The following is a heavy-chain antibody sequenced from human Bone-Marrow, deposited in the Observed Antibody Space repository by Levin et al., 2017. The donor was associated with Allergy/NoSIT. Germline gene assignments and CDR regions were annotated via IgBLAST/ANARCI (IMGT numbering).Heavy chain of an antibody. D-gene: IGHD6-19*01. CDR2: ISGSGSST. CDR3: AKDRVGSGLYFYSFDY. J-gene: IGHJ4*02. V-gene: IGHV3-23*01. Sequence: GESLKISCAASGFIFSSYAMSWVRQAPGKGLEWVSAISGSGSSTYYADSVKGRFTISRDNSKNTLYLQMNSLRADDTAVYYCAKDRVGSGLYFYSFDYWGQGTLVTVSS. CDR1: GFIFSSYA.